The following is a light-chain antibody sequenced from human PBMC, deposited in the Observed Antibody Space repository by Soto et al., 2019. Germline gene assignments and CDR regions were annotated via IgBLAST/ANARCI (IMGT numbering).Light chain of an antibody. Sequence: QSALTQPPSASGSPGQSVTISCTGTGSDVGRFNYVSWYQQHPGKAPKVMLYEVSKRPSGVPDRFSGSKSGNTAFLTVSGLQAEDEADYYCGSYAATNTPYVFGTGTKLTVL. V-gene: IGLV2-8*01. CDR3: GSYAATNTPYV. CDR1: GSDVGRFNY. J-gene: IGLJ1*01. CDR2: EVS.